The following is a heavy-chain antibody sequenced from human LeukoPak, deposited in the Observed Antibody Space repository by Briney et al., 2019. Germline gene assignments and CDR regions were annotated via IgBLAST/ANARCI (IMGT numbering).Heavy chain of an antibody. CDR1: GFTFSSYW. J-gene: IGHJ3*02. CDR2: IKQDGTQK. CDR3: ARDCGSDCSQAFDI. D-gene: IGHD2-21*02. Sequence: GGSLRLSWAASGFTFSSYWMSWVRQAPGRGLEWVADIKQDGTQKYYVDSVEGRITISRDNVKNSLYLQMNSLRVEDTAVYYCARDCGSDCSQAFDIWGQGTMVTVSS. V-gene: IGHV3-7*05.